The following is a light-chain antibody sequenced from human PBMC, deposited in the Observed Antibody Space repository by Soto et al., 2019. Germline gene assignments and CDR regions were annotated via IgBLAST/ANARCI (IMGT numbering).Light chain of an antibody. V-gene: IGKV3-20*01. CDR2: GAS. CDR3: QQYGSSPQT. Sequence: EIVLTQSPGTLSLSPGERATLSCRASQGVNNNYLAWYRQKPGQAPRLLIYGASRRATGSTDRFSGSGSGTDFTLTISRLEPEDVAVYYCQQYGSSPQTFGQGTKVEIK. J-gene: IGKJ1*01. CDR1: QGVNNNY.